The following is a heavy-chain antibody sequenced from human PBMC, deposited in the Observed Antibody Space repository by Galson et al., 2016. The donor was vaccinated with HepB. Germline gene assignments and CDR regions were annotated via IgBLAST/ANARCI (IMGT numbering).Heavy chain of an antibody. CDR1: GFTFSTYA. CDR3: ERDSTRMDYYDSSGYPGGPSDY. D-gene: IGHD3-22*01. V-gene: IGHV3-21*01. CDR2: ISSSSTYI. Sequence: SLRLSCAASGFTFSTYAMNWVRQAPGKGLEWVSSISSSSTYIYYADSVEGRFTISRDNAKNSLYLQMDSLRAEDTAVYYCERDSTRMDYYDSSGYPGGPSDYWGQGALVTVSS. J-gene: IGHJ4*02.